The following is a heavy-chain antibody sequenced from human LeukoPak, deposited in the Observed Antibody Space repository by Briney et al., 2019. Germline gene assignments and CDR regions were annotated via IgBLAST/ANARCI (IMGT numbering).Heavy chain of an antibody. CDR1: GGSISSYY. CDR3: ARRSSMVRGVIIPFDP. Sequence: SETLSLTCTVSGGSISSYYWSWIRQPPGKGLEWIGYIHYSGSTNYNPSLKSRVTISVDTSKNQFSLKLSSVTAADTAVYYCARRSSMVRGVIIPFDPWGQGTLVTVSS. J-gene: IGHJ5*02. V-gene: IGHV4-59*08. D-gene: IGHD3-10*01. CDR2: IHYSGST.